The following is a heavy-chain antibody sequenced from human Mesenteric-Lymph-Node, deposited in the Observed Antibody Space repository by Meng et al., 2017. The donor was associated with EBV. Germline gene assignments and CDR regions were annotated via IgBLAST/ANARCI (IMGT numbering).Heavy chain of an antibody. Sequence: LVVDSGGVLVQPGGPLLLSWAASGLCVSTNFLTCGRQSPWKGLEGVSLFSSGCITFYADSVKGRFTVSRDDSKNTVYLQMNSLRGEDTALYYCATIEMGAYKYWGPGTLVTVSS. V-gene: IGHV3-53*01. J-gene: IGHJ4*02. D-gene: IGHD3-16*01. CDR2: FSSGCIT. CDR3: ATIEMGAYKY. CDR1: GLCVSTNF.